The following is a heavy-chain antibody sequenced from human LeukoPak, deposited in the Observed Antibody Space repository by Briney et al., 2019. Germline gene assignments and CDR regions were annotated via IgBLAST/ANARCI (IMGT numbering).Heavy chain of an antibody. J-gene: IGHJ4*02. D-gene: IGHD2-21*01. CDR1: GFTFTNYA. CDR3: VRHDSFIPF. Sequence: GGSLRLSCAASGFTFTNYAMTWVRQAPGKGLEWVSSISDTYATTYYTDSVKGRCTISGDNSKNTVSLQLNNLRVEDTAVYFCVRHDSFIPFWGQGTLVTVSS. V-gene: IGHV3-23*01. CDR2: ISDTYATT.